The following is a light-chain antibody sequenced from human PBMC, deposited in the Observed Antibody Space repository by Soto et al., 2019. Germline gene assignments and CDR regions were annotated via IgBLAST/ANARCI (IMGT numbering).Light chain of an antibody. CDR1: RDIAKY. CDR3: QQYDYLPRT. V-gene: IGKV1-33*01. CDR2: HAS. Sequence: DIQMTQSPSSLSASVGDRVTITCQASRDIAKYLNWYQQKPGKAPKLLIYHASDLETGVPSRFSGSGSRTDFTFTISSLQPEDTATYYCQQYDYLPRTFGLGTKVEIK. J-gene: IGKJ1*01.